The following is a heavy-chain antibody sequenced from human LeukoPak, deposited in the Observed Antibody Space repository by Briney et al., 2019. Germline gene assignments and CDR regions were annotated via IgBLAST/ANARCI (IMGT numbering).Heavy chain of an antibody. V-gene: IGHV4-34*01. CDR3: ARGRRAYCSSTSCYFYAFDI. D-gene: IGHD2-2*01. CDR2: INHSGST. CDR1: GGSFSGYY. J-gene: IGHJ3*02. Sequence: SETLSLTCAVYGGSFSGYYWSWIRQPPGKGLEWIGEINHSGSTNYNPSLKGRVTISVDTSKNQFSLKLSSVTAADTAVYYCARGRRAYCSSTSCYFYAFDIWGQGTMVTVSS.